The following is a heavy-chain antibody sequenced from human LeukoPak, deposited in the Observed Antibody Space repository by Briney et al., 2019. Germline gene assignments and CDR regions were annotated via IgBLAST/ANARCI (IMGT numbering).Heavy chain of an antibody. V-gene: IGHV4-59*01. J-gene: IGHJ5*02. CDR1: GASISNYY. CDR3: ATRRREDNWNDSGNWFDP. CDR2: IYYSGST. D-gene: IGHD1-1*01. Sequence: PSETLSLTCTVSGASISNYYWSWIRQFPGKGLEWIGYIYYSGSTNYNPSLKSRVTISIDTSKSQFSLKLSSVTAADTAVYYCATRRREDNWNDSGNWFDPWGQGTLVTVSS.